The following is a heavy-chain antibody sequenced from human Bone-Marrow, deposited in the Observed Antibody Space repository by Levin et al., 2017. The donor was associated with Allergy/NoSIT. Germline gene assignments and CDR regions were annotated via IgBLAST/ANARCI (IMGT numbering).Heavy chain of an antibody. Sequence: GGSLRLSCAASGFTVSSNYMSWVRQAPGKGLEWVSVIYSGGSTYYADSVKGRFTISRDNSKNTLYLQMNSLRAEDTAVYYCASASTYYDYVWGSYRYTYWGQGTLVTVSS. CDR1: GFTVSSNY. J-gene: IGHJ4*02. CDR2: IYSGGST. V-gene: IGHV3-66*01. CDR3: ASASTYYDYVWGSYRYTY. D-gene: IGHD3-16*02.